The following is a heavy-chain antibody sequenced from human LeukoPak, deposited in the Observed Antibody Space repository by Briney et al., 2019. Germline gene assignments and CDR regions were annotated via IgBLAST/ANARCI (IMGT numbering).Heavy chain of an antibody. D-gene: IGHD5-18*01. Sequence: ASVKVSCKASGYTFTSYYMHWVRQAPGQGLEWMGIINPSGGSTSYAQKFQGRVTITTDESTSTAYMELSSLRPEDTAVYYCASGPYSYGYYTYYYMDVWGKGTTVTVSS. CDR2: INPSGGST. CDR1: GYTFTSYY. V-gene: IGHV1-46*01. CDR3: ASGPYSYGYYTYYYMDV. J-gene: IGHJ6*03.